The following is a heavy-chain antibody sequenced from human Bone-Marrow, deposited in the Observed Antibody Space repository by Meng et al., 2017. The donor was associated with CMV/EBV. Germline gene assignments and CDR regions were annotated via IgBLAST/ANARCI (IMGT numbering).Heavy chain of an antibody. Sequence: SETLSLTCTVSGGSISSSSYYWGWIRQPPGKGLEWIGSIYYSGSTYYNPSLKSRVTISVDTSKNQFSLKLSSVTAADTAVYYCARVRLGGSSGLGEFDPWGQGTRVTGYS. V-gene: IGHV4-39*07. CDR1: GGSISSSSYY. J-gene: IGHJ5*02. CDR3: ARVRLGGSSGLGEFDP. CDR2: IYYSGST. D-gene: IGHD3-16*01.